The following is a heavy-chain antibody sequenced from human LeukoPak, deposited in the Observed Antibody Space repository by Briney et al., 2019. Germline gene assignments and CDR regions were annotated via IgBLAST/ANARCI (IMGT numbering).Heavy chain of an antibody. J-gene: IGHJ6*03. V-gene: IGHV4-4*07. D-gene: IGHD3-22*01. CDR3: ARVSSSGYFYYYYYMDV. CDR2: IYTSGST. Sequence: SETLSLTCTVSGGSISSYYWSSLRQPAGKGLEWIGRIYTSGSTNYNPSLKSRVTISVDTSKNQFSLKLSSVTAADTAVYYCARVSSSGYFYYYYYMDVWGKGTTVTISS. CDR1: GGSISSYY.